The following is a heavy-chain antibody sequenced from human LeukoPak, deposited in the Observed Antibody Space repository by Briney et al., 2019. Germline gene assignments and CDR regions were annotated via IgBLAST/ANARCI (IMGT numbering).Heavy chain of an antibody. CDR3: ARLTFGGVIVRTKYYFDY. Sequence: SETLSLTCTVSGGSISSSSYYWGWIRQPPGKGLEWIGSIYYSGSTYYNPSLKSRVTISVDTSKNQFSLKLSSVTAADTAVYYCARLTFGGVIVRTKYYFDYWGLGTLVTVSS. V-gene: IGHV4-39*01. CDR2: IYYSGST. CDR1: GGSISSSSYY. D-gene: IGHD3-16*02. J-gene: IGHJ4*02.